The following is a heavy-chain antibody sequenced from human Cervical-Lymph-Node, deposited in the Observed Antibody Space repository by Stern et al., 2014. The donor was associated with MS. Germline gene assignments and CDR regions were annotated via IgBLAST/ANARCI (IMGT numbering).Heavy chain of an antibody. CDR2: IYGGDSDT. CDR1: GHSSTSWW. Sequence: EVQLVQSGAEVKKPGESLKISCKGSGHSSTSWWIGWVRQMPGKGLEWMGSIYGGDSDTRYNPSFQGQVTISADKSISTAYLHWSSLKASDTAMYYCARHLLPPGLAGTEFDYWGQGTLVTVSS. V-gene: IGHV5-51*01. J-gene: IGHJ4*02. D-gene: IGHD1-1*01. CDR3: ARHLLPPGLAGTEFDY.